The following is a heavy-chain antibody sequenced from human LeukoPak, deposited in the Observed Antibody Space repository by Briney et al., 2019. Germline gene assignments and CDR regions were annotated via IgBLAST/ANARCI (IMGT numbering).Heavy chain of an antibody. V-gene: IGHV3-48*01. CDR2: ISSSSSTI. Sequence: GGSLRLSCAASGFTFSSYSMNWVRQAPGKGLEWASYISSSSSTIYYADSVKGRFTISRDNAKNSLYLQMNSLRAEDTAVYYCARDSGFGQLDLAYWGQGTLVTVSS. J-gene: IGHJ4*02. CDR3: ARDSGFGQLDLAY. D-gene: IGHD6-6*01. CDR1: GFTFSSYS.